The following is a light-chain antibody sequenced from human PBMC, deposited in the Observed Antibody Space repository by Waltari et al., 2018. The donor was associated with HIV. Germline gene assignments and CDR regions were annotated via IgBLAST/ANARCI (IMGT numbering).Light chain of an antibody. Sequence: EIVLTQSPATLSLSPGERATLPCGASQTVSNSYLAWYQQKPGLAPRLLIYDASTRATGIPDRFSGSGSGTDFTLTISRLEPEDFAVYYCQQYGSSPQTFGQGTKVEIK. CDR2: DAS. CDR1: QTVSNSY. V-gene: IGKV3D-20*01. J-gene: IGKJ1*01. CDR3: QQYGSSPQT.